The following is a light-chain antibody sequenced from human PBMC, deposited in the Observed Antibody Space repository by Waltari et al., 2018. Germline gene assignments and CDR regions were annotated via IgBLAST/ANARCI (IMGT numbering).Light chain of an antibody. J-gene: IGLJ3*02. CDR1: SSNIAKNF. CDR3: GAWDSSLSSVV. V-gene: IGLV1-51*01. CDR2: DDD. Sequence: QSVLTQPPSVSAAPGQKVTISCSGSSSNIAKNFVSWYQQFPGRAPKLLIYDDDKRPSGIPDRFSASKSVTSASLGISALQIGDEADYYCGAWDSSLSSVVFGGGTKLTVL.